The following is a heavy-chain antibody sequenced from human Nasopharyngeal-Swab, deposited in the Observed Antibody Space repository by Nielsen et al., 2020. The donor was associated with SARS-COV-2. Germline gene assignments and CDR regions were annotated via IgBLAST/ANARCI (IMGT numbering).Heavy chain of an antibody. Sequence: PCTSSGFVFDDYAMHWVRHSAGEVLEWVSGISWNSGTKGYAVSVKGRFTISRDNAKNSLYLQMDSLRPDDTAIYYCARDEHYYDSSGFDYWGQGSLVTVSP. CDR1: GFVFDDYA. CDR3: ARDEHYYDSSGFDY. D-gene: IGHD3-22*01. CDR2: ISWNSGTK. J-gene: IGHJ4*02. V-gene: IGHV3-9*01.